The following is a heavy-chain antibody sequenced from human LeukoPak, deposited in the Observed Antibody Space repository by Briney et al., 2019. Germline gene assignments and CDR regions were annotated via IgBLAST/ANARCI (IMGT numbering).Heavy chain of an antibody. Sequence: AGGSLRLSCVASGFTFSNYWMSWVRQAPGKGLEWVSYIDFTGSTIFYADSVKGRFTISRDNSKNTLYLQMNSLRAEDTAVYYCATPTPGGMGGINWGQGTLVTVSS. D-gene: IGHD1-14*01. CDR1: GFTFSNYW. V-gene: IGHV3-23*01. J-gene: IGHJ4*02. CDR2: IDFTGSTI. CDR3: ATPTPGGMGGIN.